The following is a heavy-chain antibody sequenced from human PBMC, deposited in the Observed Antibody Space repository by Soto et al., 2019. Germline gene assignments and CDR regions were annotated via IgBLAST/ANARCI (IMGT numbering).Heavy chain of an antibody. J-gene: IGHJ5*02. CDR1: GGSISSSSYY. CDR3: ASPKIAFYNWFDP. D-gene: IGHD3-3*02. Sequence: QLQLQESGPGLVKPSETLSLTCTVSGGSISSSSYYWGWIRQPPGKGREWIGSIYYSGSTYYNPSLKSRVTISVDTSKNQFSLKLSSVTAADTAVYYCASPKIAFYNWFDPWGQGTLVTVSS. V-gene: IGHV4-39*01. CDR2: IYYSGST.